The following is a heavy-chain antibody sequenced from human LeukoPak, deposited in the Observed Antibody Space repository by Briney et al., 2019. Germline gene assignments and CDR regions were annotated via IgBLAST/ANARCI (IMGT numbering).Heavy chain of an antibody. D-gene: IGHD3-10*01. CDR3: ARGPSITMVRGGQWYYYMDV. J-gene: IGHJ6*03. V-gene: IGHV1-2*02. CDR2: INPNSGGT. Sequence: ASVKVSCKASGYSFTDKYMHWVRQAPGQGLEWMGWINPNSGGTNYAQKFQGRVTMTRDTSISTAYMELSRLRSDDTAVYYCARGPSITMVRGGQWYYYMDVWGKGTTVTISS. CDR1: GYSFTDKY.